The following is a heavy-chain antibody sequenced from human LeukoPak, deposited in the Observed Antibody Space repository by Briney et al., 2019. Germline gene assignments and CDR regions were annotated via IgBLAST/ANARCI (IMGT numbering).Heavy chain of an antibody. CDR1: GGSISTYY. Sequence: PSETLSLTCTVSGGSISTYYWSWIRQPPGKGLEWIGRIYTSGSTNYNPSLKSRVTMSVDTSKNQFSLKLSSVTAADTAVYYCARAGWDYDSSGYLDYWGQGTLVTVSS. D-gene: IGHD3-22*01. CDR2: IYTSGST. V-gene: IGHV4-4*07. CDR3: ARAGWDYDSSGYLDY. J-gene: IGHJ4*02.